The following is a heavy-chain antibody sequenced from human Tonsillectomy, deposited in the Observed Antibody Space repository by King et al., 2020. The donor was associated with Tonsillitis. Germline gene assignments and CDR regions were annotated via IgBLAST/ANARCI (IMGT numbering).Heavy chain of an antibody. D-gene: IGHD6-6*01. CDR3: ARDESRTARGGGMDV. Sequence: VQLVESGGGLVKPGGSLRLSCAASGFTFSNSDMNWVRQAPGKGLEWVSYINAGSSHIYYADSVRGRFTISRDNAANSLYLQMNSLRAEDTAVYYCARDESRTARGGGMDVWGQGPTVIVSS. CDR1: GFTFSNSD. J-gene: IGHJ6*02. CDR2: INAGSSHI. V-gene: IGHV3-21*06.